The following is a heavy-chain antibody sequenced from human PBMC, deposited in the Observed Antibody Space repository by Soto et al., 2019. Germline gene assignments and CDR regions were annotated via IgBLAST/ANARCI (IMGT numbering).Heavy chain of an antibody. CDR3: ARAVGPFDY. V-gene: IGHV4-59*01. Sequence: SETLSLTCTVSGGTISNYYWSWIRQPPGKGLEWIGFIYYTGSTNHIPSLKSRLTMSLHTSKNQFSLDLSSVTAADTAVYYCARAVGPFDYWGQGTLVTVSS. J-gene: IGHJ4*02. CDR1: GGTISNYY. CDR2: IYYTGST. D-gene: IGHD3-16*01.